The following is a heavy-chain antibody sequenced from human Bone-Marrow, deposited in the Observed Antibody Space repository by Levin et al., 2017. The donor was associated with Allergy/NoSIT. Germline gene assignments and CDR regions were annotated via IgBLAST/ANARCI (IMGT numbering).Heavy chain of an antibody. CDR1: GGSISRGGHY. CDR2: VYDSERT. J-gene: IGHJ3*01. V-gene: IGHV4-31*03. CDR3: ARESYDYIWGSSFDF. D-gene: IGHD3-16*01. Sequence: SETLSLTCNVSGGSISRGGHYWNWIRQHPGKGLEWIGYVYDSERTYYNPSLKSRLTISIDTSKNQFSLNLRSVTAADTAVYYCARESYDYIWGSSFDFWGQGTMVTVSS.